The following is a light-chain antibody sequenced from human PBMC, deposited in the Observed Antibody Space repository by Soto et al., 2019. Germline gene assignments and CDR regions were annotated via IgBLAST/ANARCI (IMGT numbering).Light chain of an antibody. V-gene: IGKV3-15*01. CDR1: QSVSSK. Sequence: EILMTQSPATLSVSPGGRATLSCRASQSVSSKLAWYQQKPGQAPRLLIYGASTRATGIPARFSGSGSGTEFTLTISSLQSEDFAVYYCQQYSNWWTFGQGTKVEIK. CDR2: GAS. J-gene: IGKJ1*01. CDR3: QQYSNWWT.